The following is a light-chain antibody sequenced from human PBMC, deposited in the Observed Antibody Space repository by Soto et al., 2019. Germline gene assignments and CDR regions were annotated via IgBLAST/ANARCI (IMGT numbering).Light chain of an antibody. Sequence: DIQMTQSPSSLSASVGDRVTITCRASQNIFSYLSWYQHKPGKAPKLLIYAASSLQSGVPSRFSGSGSGTDFALTISRLEPEDFAVYYCQQYGNSPQTFGQGTKVEIK. V-gene: IGKV1-39*01. CDR1: QNIFSY. CDR3: QQYGNSPQT. J-gene: IGKJ1*01. CDR2: AAS.